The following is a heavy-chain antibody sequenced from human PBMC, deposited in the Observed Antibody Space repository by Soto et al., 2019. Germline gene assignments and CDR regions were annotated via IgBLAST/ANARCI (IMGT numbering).Heavy chain of an antibody. J-gene: IGHJ3*02. Sequence: SETLSLTWTVFGGSISSFYWSWIRKPPGKGLEWIGYIYYSGSTNYNPSLKSRVTISVDTSKNQFSLKLSSVTAADTAVYYCARGVGDDYGDYVAFDIWGQGTMVT. CDR3: ARGVGDDYGDYVAFDI. V-gene: IGHV4-59*08. CDR1: GGSISSFY. CDR2: IYYSGST. D-gene: IGHD4-17*01.